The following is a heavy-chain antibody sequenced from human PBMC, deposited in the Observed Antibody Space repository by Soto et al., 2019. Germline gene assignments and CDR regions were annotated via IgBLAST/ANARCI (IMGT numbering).Heavy chain of an antibody. J-gene: IGHJ4*02. CDR2: ISSSSSYT. CDR1: GFTFSDYY. D-gene: IGHD6-19*01. Sequence: QVQLVESGGGLVKPGGSLRLSCAASGFTFSDYYMSWIRQAPGKGLEWVSYISSSSSYTNYADSVKGRFTISRDNAKNSLYLQMHSLRAEDTAVYYCARETDSSGYAFDYWGQGTLVTVSS. V-gene: IGHV3-11*06. CDR3: ARETDSSGYAFDY.